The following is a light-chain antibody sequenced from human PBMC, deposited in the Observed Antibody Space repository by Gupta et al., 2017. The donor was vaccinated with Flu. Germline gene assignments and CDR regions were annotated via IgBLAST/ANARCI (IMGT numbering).Light chain of an antibody. CDR3: CSYAGSSTFDVI. V-gene: IGLV2-23*03. Sequence: QSALTQPASVSGSPGQSIPISCTGTSSDVGSYNLVSWYQQPPGKAPKSMIYEGSKRPSGVSNRFSGSKSGNTASLTISGLQAEDEADYYCCSYAGSSTFDVICGGGTKLTVL. CDR2: EGS. CDR1: SSDVGSYNL. J-gene: IGLJ2*01.